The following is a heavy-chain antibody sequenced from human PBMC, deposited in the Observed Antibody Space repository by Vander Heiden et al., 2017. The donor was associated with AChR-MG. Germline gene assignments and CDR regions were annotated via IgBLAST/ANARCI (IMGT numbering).Heavy chain of an antibody. D-gene: IGHD3-22*01. CDR2: IYPGDSDT. CDR3: ARGAEYYYDSSGYFP. CDR1: GYSFTSYW. J-gene: IGHJ5*02. Sequence: EVQLVQSGAEVKKPGESLKISCKGSGYSFTSYWNGWVRQMPGKGLEWMGIIYPGDSDTRYSPSFQGQVTISADKSISTAYLQWSSLKASDTAMYYCARGAEYYYDSSGYFPWGQGTLVTVSS. V-gene: IGHV5-51*01.